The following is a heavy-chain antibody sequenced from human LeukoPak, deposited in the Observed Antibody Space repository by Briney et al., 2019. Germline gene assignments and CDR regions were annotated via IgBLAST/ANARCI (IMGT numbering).Heavy chain of an antibody. CDR3: ATGYGSGSSDAFDI. D-gene: IGHD3-10*01. CDR2: IYYSGST. V-gene: IGHV4-59*01. Sequence: SETLSLTCTVSGGSISSYYRSWIRQPPGKGLEWIGYIYYSGSTNYNPSLKSRVTISVDTSKNQFSLKLSSVTAADTAVYYCATGYGSGSSDAFDIWGQGTMVTVSS. CDR1: GGSISSYY. J-gene: IGHJ3*02.